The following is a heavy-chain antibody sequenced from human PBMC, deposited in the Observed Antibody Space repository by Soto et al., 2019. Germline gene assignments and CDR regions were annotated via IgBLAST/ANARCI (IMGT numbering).Heavy chain of an antibody. J-gene: IGHJ3*02. V-gene: IGHV3-23*01. D-gene: IGHD2-2*01. Sequence: EVQLLESGGGLVQPGGSLRLSCAASGFTFSSYAMSWVRQAPGKGLEWVSAISGSGGSTYYADSVKGRFTISRDNSKNTLDLQMNSLVAEDTAVYYGAKDQDIVVVSSASPSAFDIWGQGTMVTVSS. CDR1: GFTFSSYA. CDR3: AKDQDIVVVSSASPSAFDI. CDR2: ISGSGGST.